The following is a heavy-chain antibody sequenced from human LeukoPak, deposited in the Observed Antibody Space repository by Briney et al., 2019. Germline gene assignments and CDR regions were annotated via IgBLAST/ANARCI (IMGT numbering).Heavy chain of an antibody. Sequence: SETLSLTCTVSGGSISSYYWSWIRQPPGKGLEWIGHIYGSGSTNYNPSLKSRVTLSVDTSKNQFSLKLSTVTAADTAVYYCAREGTSGTHLNWFDPWGQGTLVTVSS. CDR3: AREGTSGTHLNWFDP. CDR1: GGSISSYY. J-gene: IGHJ5*02. CDR2: IYGSGST. D-gene: IGHD1-1*01. V-gene: IGHV4-59*01.